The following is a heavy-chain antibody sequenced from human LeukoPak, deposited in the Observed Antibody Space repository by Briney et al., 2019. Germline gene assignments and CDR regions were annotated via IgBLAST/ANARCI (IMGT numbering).Heavy chain of an antibody. Sequence: GGSLRLTCAVSGFTLRTYSMNWVRQAPGKGLEWLSYISSGSSPIYYADSVKGRFTISRDDAHNLVFLQMNSLGADDTAGYYSTYLRTPYYNDQWLDPWGQGALVTVSS. J-gene: IGHJ5*02. CDR3: TYLRTPYYNDQWLDP. CDR1: GFTLRTYS. D-gene: IGHD3-22*01. V-gene: IGHV3-48*04. CDR2: ISSGSSPI.